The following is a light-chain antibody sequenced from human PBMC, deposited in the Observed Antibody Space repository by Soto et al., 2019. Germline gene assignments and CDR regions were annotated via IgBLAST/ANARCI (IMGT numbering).Light chain of an antibody. CDR3: QQYNKWPYT. CDR1: QSVSSN. V-gene: IGKV3-15*01. Sequence: EKVMTQSPATLSVSPGERVTLSCRASQSVSSNLAWYQQKPGQAPRLLISGAITRAAGIPARFSGSGSGTEFTLTISSLQSEDFAVYYCQQYNKWPYTFGQGTKLEIK. CDR2: GAI. J-gene: IGKJ2*01.